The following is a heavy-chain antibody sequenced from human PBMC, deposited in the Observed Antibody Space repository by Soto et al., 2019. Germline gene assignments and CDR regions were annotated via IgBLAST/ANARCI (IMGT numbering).Heavy chain of an antibody. CDR2: IWYDGRNN. D-gene: IGHD3-22*01. CDR3: AKDTYYHDSSGFYVFDY. Sequence: PGGSLRLSCAASGFTFSSYGMHWVRQAPGKGLEWVAVIWYDGRNNNYADSVRGRFTISRDNSKNTLYLQMNSLRAEDTAVYYCAKDTYYHDSSGFYVFDYWGQGTPVTVSS. J-gene: IGHJ4*02. V-gene: IGHV3-30*02. CDR1: GFTFSSYG.